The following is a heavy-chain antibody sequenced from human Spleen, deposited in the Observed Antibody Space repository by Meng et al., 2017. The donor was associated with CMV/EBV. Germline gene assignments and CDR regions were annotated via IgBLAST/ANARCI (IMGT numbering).Heavy chain of an antibody. CDR3: ARPPSIAAAGSDDY. D-gene: IGHD6-13*01. J-gene: IGHJ4*02. V-gene: IGHV1-2*02. Sequence: KASGYTFTGYYMHWVRQAPGQGLEWMGWINPNSGGTNYAQKFQGRVTMTRDTSISTAYMELSRLRSDDTAVYYCARPPSIAAAGSDDYWGQGTLVTGSS. CDR2: INPNSGGT. CDR1: GYTFTGYY.